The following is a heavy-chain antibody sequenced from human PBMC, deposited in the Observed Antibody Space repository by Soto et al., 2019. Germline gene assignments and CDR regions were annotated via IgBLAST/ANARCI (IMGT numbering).Heavy chain of an antibody. CDR1: GLTFSSYD. J-gene: IGHJ5*02. V-gene: IGHV3-21*01. D-gene: IGHD1-1*01. Sequence: EVQLVESGGGLVKPGGSLRLSCAASGLTFSSYDMNWVRQAPGKGLEYVSSITTSGSYIYYGDSVRGRFTISRDNATNSLFLQMDSLRAEDTAVYYCVTSGTAPMLRHNWFDPWGQGTRVTVSS. CDR2: ITTSGSYI. CDR3: VTSGTAPMLRHNWFDP.